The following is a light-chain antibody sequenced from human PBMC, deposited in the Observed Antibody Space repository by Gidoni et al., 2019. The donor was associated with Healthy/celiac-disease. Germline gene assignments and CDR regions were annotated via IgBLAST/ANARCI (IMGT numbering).Light chain of an antibody. CDR2: AAS. CDR3: QQSYSTPRT. CDR1: QSISSY. Sequence: IQMTQSPSSLSASVGDRVTITCRASQSISSYLNWYQQKPGKAPKLLIYAASNLQSGVPSRFSGSGSGTDFTLTISSLQPEDFATYYCQQSYSTPRTFGQXTKVEIK. V-gene: IGKV1-39*01. J-gene: IGKJ1*01.